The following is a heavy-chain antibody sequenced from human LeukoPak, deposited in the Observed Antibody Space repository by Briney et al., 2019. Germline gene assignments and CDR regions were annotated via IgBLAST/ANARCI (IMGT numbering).Heavy chain of an antibody. CDR3: AKGLAGYYDRSGYLRLGGFDN. Sequence: PGGSLRLSCAASGITFSSHAMGWVRQAPGKGLEWVSAIGGSGGSTYYADSVKGRFTISRDNSDNTLYLQMSSLSAEDTALYYCAKGLAGYYDRSGYLRLGGFDNWGLGTLVTVSS. D-gene: IGHD3-22*01. CDR1: GITFSSHA. CDR2: IGGSGGST. V-gene: IGHV3-23*01. J-gene: IGHJ4*02.